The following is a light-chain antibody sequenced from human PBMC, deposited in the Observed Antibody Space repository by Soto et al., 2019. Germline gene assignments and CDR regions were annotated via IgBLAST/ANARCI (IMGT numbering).Light chain of an antibody. CDR2: WAS. V-gene: IGKV4-1*01. CDR3: QKYYSTPQT. CDR1: QSVLYSSNNKHY. J-gene: IGKJ1*01. Sequence: DIVMTQSPDSLAVSLGERATINCKSSQSVLYSSNNKHYLAWYQQKPGQPPKLLIYWASTRESGVPDRFSGSGSGTDFTLTISSLKAEDVAVYYCQKYYSTPQTFGQVTKVEIK.